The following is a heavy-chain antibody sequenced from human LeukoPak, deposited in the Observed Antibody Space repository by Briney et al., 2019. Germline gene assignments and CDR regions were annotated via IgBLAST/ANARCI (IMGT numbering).Heavy chain of an antibody. D-gene: IGHD2-8*02. Sequence: GGSLRLSCAASGFTFSTFAMIWGRQPPGKGLEWVSSIFPSGGEIHYADSVRGRFTISRDNSKSTLSLQMNSLRAEDTAIYYCATYRQVLLPLESWGQGTLVTVSS. J-gene: IGHJ4*02. V-gene: IGHV3-23*01. CDR2: IFPSGGEI. CDR1: GFTFSTFA. CDR3: ATYRQVLLPLES.